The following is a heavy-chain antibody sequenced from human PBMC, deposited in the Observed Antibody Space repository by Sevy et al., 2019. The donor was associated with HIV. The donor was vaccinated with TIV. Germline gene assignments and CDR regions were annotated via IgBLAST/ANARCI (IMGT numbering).Heavy chain of an antibody. V-gene: IGHV4-34*01. D-gene: IGHD4-17*01. J-gene: IGHJ6*03. Sequence: SETLSLTCAVYGGSFSGYYWSWIRQPPGKGLEWIGEINHSGSTNYNPPLKSRVTISVDTSKNQFSLKLSSVTAADTAVYYCARAPRYGDSQRDYYYYMDVWGKGTTVTVSS. CDR3: ARAPRYGDSQRDYYYYMDV. CDR2: INHSGST. CDR1: GGSFSGYY.